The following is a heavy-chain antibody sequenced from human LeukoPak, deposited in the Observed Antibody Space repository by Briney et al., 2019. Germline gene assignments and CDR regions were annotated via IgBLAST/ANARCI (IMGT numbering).Heavy chain of an antibody. CDR3: ARGMTTVTTPLYYYYGMDV. CDR2: ISAYNGNT. CDR1: GYTFTSYG. Sequence: ASVKVSCKASGYTFTSYGISWVRQAPGKGLEWMGWISAYNGNTNYAQKLQGRVTMTTDTSTSTAYMELRSLRSDDTAVYYCARGMTTVTTPLYYYYGMDVWGQGTTVTVSS. D-gene: IGHD4-17*01. J-gene: IGHJ6*02. V-gene: IGHV1-18*01.